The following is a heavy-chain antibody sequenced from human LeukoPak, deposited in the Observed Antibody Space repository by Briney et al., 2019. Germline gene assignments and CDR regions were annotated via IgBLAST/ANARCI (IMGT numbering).Heavy chain of an antibody. V-gene: IGHV1-8*01. CDR2: MNPNSGRT. CDR1: GYTLTSYD. J-gene: IGHJ4*02. CDR3: TRETSSRYFDY. Sequence: ASVKVSCTASGYTLTSYDINWVRPAPGQGLEWMGWMNPNSGRTGYAQNFQGRITITRNTSISTAYMELSSLRSEDTAVYYCTRETSSRYFDYWGQGTLVTVSS.